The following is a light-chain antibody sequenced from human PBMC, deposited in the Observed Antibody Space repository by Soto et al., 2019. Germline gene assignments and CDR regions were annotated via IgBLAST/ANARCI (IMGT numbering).Light chain of an antibody. CDR2: DVS. Sequence: DIVMTQSPDSLAVTLGERAAINCKSSQSVLSNTNNKEYLAWYQQRPGQPPHLLIYDVSNRATDIPARFSGSGSGTDFTLTISSLEPEDLAVYYCQQRSNWPRTFGQGTKVDIK. CDR3: QQRSNWPRT. J-gene: IGKJ1*01. CDR1: QSVLSNTNNKEY. V-gene: IGKV4-1*01.